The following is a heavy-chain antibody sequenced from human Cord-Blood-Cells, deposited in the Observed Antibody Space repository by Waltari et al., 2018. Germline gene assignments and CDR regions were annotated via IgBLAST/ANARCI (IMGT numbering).Heavy chain of an antibody. CDR1: GFTFSNAW. CDR3: TTAPTYYYDSSGYWDY. J-gene: IGHJ4*02. Sequence: EVQLVESGGGLVKPGGSLRLSCAASGFTFSNAWMSWVRQAPGKGLEWVGRIKSKTDGGTTDYAAPVKGRFTISRYDSKNTRYLQMNSLKTEDTAVYYCTTAPTYYYDSSGYWDYWGQGTLVTVSS. V-gene: IGHV3-15*01. CDR2: IKSKTDGGTT. D-gene: IGHD3-22*01.